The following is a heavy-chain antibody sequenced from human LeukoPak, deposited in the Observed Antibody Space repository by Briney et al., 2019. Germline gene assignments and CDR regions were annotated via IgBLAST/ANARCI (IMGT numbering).Heavy chain of an antibody. J-gene: IGHJ4*02. D-gene: IGHD3-22*01. Sequence: SETLSLTCTVSGGSISSYYWSWIRKPAGKGLEWIGRIYTSGSTNYNPSLKSRVTMSVDTSKNQFSLKLSSVTAADTAVYYCARRDDSSGYHKIFDYWGPGTLVTVSS. CDR3: ARRDDSSGYHKIFDY. CDR2: IYTSGST. CDR1: GGSISSYY. V-gene: IGHV4-4*07.